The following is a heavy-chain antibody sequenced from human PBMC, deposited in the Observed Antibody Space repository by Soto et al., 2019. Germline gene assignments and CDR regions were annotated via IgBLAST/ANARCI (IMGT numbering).Heavy chain of an antibody. J-gene: IGHJ4*02. Sequence: QVQLVESGGGVVQPGRSLRLSCAASGFTFSSYGMHWVRQAPGTGLEWVAVIWYDGSNKYYADSVKGRFTISRDNSKNTLYLQMNSLRAEDTAVYYCARDTGGGGDFDYWGQGTLVTVSS. CDR2: IWYDGSNK. V-gene: IGHV3-33*01. D-gene: IGHD3-16*01. CDR1: GFTFSSYG. CDR3: ARDTGGGGDFDY.